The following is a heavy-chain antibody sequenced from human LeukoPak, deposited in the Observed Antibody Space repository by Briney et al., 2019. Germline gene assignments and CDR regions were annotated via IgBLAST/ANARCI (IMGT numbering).Heavy chain of an antibody. Sequence: PGGSLRLSCAVSGFTTRIYGMHWVRQAPGKGLEWVAMISHDGGAKYYGDSVKGRFTISRDDSKNTLYLQMNSLSTEDTALYYCAKDWGSSDWYNYFDPWGQGTLVTVSS. J-gene: IGHJ5*02. V-gene: IGHV3-30*18. D-gene: IGHD6-19*01. CDR2: ISHDGGAK. CDR3: AKDWGSSDWYNYFDP. CDR1: GFTTRIYG.